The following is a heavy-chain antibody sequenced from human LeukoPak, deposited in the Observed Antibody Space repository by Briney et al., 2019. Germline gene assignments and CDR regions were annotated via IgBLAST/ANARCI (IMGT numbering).Heavy chain of an antibody. CDR1: GFTFSSYW. D-gene: IGHD2-2*01. V-gene: IGHV3-7*03. Sequence: GGSLRLSCAASGFTFSSYWMSWVRQAPGKGLEWVANIKQDGSEKYYVDSVKGRFTISRDSAKNSLYLQMNSLRAEDTAVYYCASDSPYQLLVDYWGQGTLVTVSS. J-gene: IGHJ4*02. CDR3: ASDSPYQLLVDY. CDR2: IKQDGSEK.